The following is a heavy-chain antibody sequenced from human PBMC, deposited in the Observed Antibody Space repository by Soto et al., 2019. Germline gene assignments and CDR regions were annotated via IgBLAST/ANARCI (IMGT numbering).Heavy chain of an antibody. CDR1: GFIFSRFG. V-gene: IGHV3-33*01. CDR3: ARDEGIAAAGPYYYYGVDV. CDR2: IWYDGSNQ. J-gene: IGHJ6*02. Sequence: QVQLVESGGGVVQPGRSLRLSCAVSGFIFSRFGMHWVRQAPGKGLEWVAVIWYDGSNQKYGDSVKGRFTISRDNSKNTVYLQMNSLRAEDTGVYYCARDEGIAAAGPYYYYGVDVWGQGTTVTVSS. D-gene: IGHD6-13*01.